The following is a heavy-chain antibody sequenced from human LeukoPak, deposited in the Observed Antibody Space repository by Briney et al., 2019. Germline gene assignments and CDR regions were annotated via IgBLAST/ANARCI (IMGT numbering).Heavy chain of an antibody. CDR2: ISYDGSNK. D-gene: IGHD3-9*01. J-gene: IGHJ5*02. V-gene: IGHV3-30*04. CDR1: GFTSNYA. CDR3: AGSYYDIVTGLGEFDP. Sequence: GGSLRLSCAASGFTSNYAMHWVRQAPGKGLEWVAVISYDGSNKYYADSVKGRFTISRDNSKNTLYLQMNSLRAEDTAVYYCAGSYYDIVTGLGEFDPWGQGTLVTVSS.